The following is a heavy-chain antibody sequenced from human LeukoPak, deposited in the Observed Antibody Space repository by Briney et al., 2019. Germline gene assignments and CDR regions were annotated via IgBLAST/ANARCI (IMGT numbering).Heavy chain of an antibody. J-gene: IGHJ4*02. Sequence: GGSLRLSCAASGFTFSSYSMNWVRQAPGKGLEWVSSISSSSNYIYYADSLKGRFTISRDNAKNSLYLQMNSLRAEDTAVYYCARDHKEGYGDHPLWGQGTLVTVSS. V-gene: IGHV3-21*01. CDR2: ISSSSNYI. CDR3: ARDHKEGYGDHPL. D-gene: IGHD4-17*01. CDR1: GFTFSSYS.